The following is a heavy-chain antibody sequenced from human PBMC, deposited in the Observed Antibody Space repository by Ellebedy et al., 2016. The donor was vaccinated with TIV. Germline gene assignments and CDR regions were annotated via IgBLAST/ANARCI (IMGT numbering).Heavy chain of an antibody. V-gene: IGHV1-24*01. CDR3: AVGGYSGYVPDDY. Sequence: AASVKVSCKVSGYILPELSMHWVRQSPGKGLEWMGGFDPEDGETIYAQKFQGRVTMTEETSTDTAYMELSSLRSEDTAVYYCAVGGYSGYVPDDYWGQGTLVTVSS. J-gene: IGHJ4*02. CDR1: GYILPELS. D-gene: IGHD5-12*01. CDR2: FDPEDGET.